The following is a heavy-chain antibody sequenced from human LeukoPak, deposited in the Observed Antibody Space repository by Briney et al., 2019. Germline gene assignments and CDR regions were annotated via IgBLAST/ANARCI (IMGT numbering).Heavy chain of an antibody. V-gene: IGHV3-48*01. J-gene: IGHJ3*02. CDR1: LFTFSNCS. Sequence: GGSLRLSCEASLFTFSNCSMNWVRQAPGKGLEWVLYIRSSSTTIYYADSVKGRFTISRDNAKNSLYLQMNSLRAEDTAVYYCARAKRNGFDIWGQGTMVTVSS. CDR2: IRSSSTTI. CDR3: ARAKRNGFDI.